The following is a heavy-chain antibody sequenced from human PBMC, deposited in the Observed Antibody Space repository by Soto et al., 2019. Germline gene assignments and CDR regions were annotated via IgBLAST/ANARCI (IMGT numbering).Heavy chain of an antibody. D-gene: IGHD1-7*01. Sequence: SETLSLTCAVYGGSFSGYYWSWIRQPPGKGLEWIGEINHSGSTNYNPSLKSRVTISVDTSKNQFSLKLSSVTAADTAVYYCARRNRIRNYYNYYFDYWGQGTLVTVSS. V-gene: IGHV4-34*01. CDR1: GGSFSGYY. CDR3: ARRNRIRNYYNYYFDY. CDR2: INHSGST. J-gene: IGHJ4*02.